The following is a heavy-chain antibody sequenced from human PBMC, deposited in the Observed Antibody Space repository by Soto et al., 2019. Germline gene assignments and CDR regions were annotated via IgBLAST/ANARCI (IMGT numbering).Heavy chain of an antibody. CDR3: ARRVATITDRDYFDY. CDR2: IYPGDSDT. J-gene: IGHJ4*02. Sequence: PGESLKISCKGSGYSFTSYWIGWVRQMPGKGLEWMGIIYPGDSDTRYSPSFQGQATISADKSISTAYLQWSSLKASDTAMYYCARRVATITDRDYFDYWGQGTLVTVSS. CDR1: GYSFTSYW. V-gene: IGHV5-51*01. D-gene: IGHD5-12*01.